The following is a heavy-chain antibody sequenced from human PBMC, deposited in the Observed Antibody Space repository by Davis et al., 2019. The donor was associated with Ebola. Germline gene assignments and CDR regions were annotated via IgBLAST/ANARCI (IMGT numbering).Heavy chain of an antibody. Sequence: SETLSLTCAVSGGSISSSNWWSWVRQPPGKGLEWIGSIYYSGSTYYNPSLKSRVTISVDTSKNQFSLKLSSVTAADTAVYYCARLGGEWGEYFQHWGQGTLVTVPS. V-gene: IGHV4-39*01. CDR3: ARLGGEWGEYFQH. J-gene: IGHJ1*01. CDR1: GGSISSSNW. D-gene: IGHD3-16*01. CDR2: IYYSGST.